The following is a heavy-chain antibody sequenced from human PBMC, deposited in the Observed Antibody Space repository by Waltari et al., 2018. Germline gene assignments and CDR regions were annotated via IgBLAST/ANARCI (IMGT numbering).Heavy chain of an antibody. J-gene: IGHJ3*02. D-gene: IGHD3-10*01. CDR3: ARDRIRSDAFDI. CDR1: GYSISSGYY. CDR2: ISSSSSYI. V-gene: IGHV3-21*01. Sequence: VQLQESGPGLVKPSETLSLTCAVSGYSISSGYYWGWIRQPPGKGLEWVSSISSSSSYIYYADSVKGRFTISRDNAKNSLYLQMNSLRAEDTAVYYCARDRIRSDAFDIWGQGTMVTVSS.